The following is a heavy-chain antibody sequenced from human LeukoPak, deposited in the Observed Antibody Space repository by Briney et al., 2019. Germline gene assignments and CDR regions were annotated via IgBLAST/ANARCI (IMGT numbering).Heavy chain of an antibody. CDR2: ISVSGGTT. CDR3: AILKSGY. D-gene: IGHD7-27*01. CDR1: GFTFSNYV. Sequence: PGRSLRLSCAASGFTFSNYVMTWVRQAPGKGLDWVSGISVSGGTTYYADSVKGRFTIYRDNSKDTLYLQMNSLRVDDTAIYYCAILKSGYWGQGTLVTVSS. V-gene: IGHV3-23*01. J-gene: IGHJ4*02.